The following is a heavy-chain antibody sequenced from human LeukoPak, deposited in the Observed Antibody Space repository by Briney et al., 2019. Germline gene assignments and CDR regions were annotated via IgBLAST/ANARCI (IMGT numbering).Heavy chain of an antibody. J-gene: IGHJ4*02. CDR1: GFTFSNYV. CDR2: ISYDGSNQ. V-gene: IGHV3-30*18. D-gene: IGHD5-18*01. Sequence: SGRSLRLSCAASGFTFSNYVMHWVRQAPGKGLDWVAVISYDGSNQYYADSLKGRFTISRDNSKNTLYLQMNSLRTEDRAVYYCGKETQLWGATDNWGQGTLVTVSP. CDR3: GKETQLWGATDN.